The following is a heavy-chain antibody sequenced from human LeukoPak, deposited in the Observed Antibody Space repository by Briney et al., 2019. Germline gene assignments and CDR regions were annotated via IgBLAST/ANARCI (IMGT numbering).Heavy chain of an antibody. J-gene: IGHJ4*02. Sequence: GGSLRLSCAASGYTFSSYAMSWVRQAPGKGLEWVSLISGSGDKTYYADSVKGRFTISRDNSKNTLYLQMNSLTAEDTAVYYCARVIVVVATMDYFDFWGQGTLVTVSS. CDR3: ARVIVVVATMDYFDF. CDR2: ISGSGDKT. V-gene: IGHV3-23*01. CDR1: GYTFSSYA. D-gene: IGHD2-15*01.